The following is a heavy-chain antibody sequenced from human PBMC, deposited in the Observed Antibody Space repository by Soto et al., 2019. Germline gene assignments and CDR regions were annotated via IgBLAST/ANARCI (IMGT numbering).Heavy chain of an antibody. V-gene: IGHV1-69*02. CDR2: VTPILGMA. J-gene: IGHJ5*02. Sequence: QVQLVQSGAEVKKPGASVKVSCEASGGTFSSYSFSWVRQAPGQGLEWMGRVTPILGMANYAQKFLGRFTITADKSTSTVDMEMSSLRSEDTAVYYCARGGAVVVPGAVDRHNWFDPWGQGTLVTVSS. CDR1: GGTFSSYS. D-gene: IGHD2-2*01. CDR3: ARGGAVVVPGAVDRHNWFDP.